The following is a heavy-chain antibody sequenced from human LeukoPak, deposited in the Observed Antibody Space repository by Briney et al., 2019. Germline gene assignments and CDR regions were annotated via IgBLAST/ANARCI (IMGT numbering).Heavy chain of an antibody. CDR3: ARDYASDY. V-gene: IGHV3-48*03. Sequence: GGSLSLSRAASGFTFSRFEMNWVPQAPGKRLEGVSYISRSGDTIYFADSVKGRFTISRDNAKNSLYLQMSSLRAEDTAVYYCARDYASDYWGQGTQVTVSS. J-gene: IGHJ4*02. CDR1: GFTFSRFE. D-gene: IGHD3-10*01. CDR2: ISRSGDTI.